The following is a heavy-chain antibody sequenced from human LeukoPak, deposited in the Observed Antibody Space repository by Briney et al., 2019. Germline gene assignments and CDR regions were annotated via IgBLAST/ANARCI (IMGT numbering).Heavy chain of an antibody. Sequence: GGSLRLSCAASGFAFSSYPMTWVRQAPGKGLEWVSPICSSNGDTHYADSVKGRFTISRDNSKNTLFLQMNSLRAEDTAVYYCAKYYSTSGSSGGRVFDYWGQGTLVTVSS. CDR2: ICSSNGDT. CDR3: AKYYSTSGSSGGRVFDY. J-gene: IGHJ4*02. V-gene: IGHV3-23*01. D-gene: IGHD3-10*01. CDR1: GFAFSSYP.